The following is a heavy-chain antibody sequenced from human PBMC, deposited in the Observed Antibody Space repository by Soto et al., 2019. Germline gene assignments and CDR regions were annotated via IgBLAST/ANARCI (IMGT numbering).Heavy chain of an antibody. CDR3: AKDLHWYGMDV. CDR1: GFTFSDYY. Sequence: EVQLLESGGGLVQPGGSLRLSCVASGFTFSDYYMDWVRQAPGKGLEWVSVISARGDNLQYADSVKGRFTISRDNSKNTLYLQMNSLRADDTAVYYCAKDLHWYGMDVWGQGTTVTVSS. D-gene: IGHD1-1*01. CDR2: ISARGDNL. V-gene: IGHV3-23*01. J-gene: IGHJ6*02.